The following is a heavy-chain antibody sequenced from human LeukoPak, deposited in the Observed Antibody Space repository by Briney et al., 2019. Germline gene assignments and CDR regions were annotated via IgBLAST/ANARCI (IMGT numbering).Heavy chain of an antibody. V-gene: IGHV4-59*08. D-gene: IGHD6-13*01. CDR1: GGSISSYY. J-gene: IGHJ4*02. CDR2: IYYSGTT. Sequence: PSETLSLTCTVSGGSISSYYWSWIRQPPGKGLEWIGYIYYSGTTNYNPSLKSRVTILVDTSKNQFSLNLSSVTAADTAVYYCARRGIAAAGYDYWGQGTLVTVS. CDR3: ARRGIAAAGYDY.